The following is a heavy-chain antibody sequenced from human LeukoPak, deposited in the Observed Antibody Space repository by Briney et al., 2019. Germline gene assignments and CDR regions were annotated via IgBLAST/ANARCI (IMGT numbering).Heavy chain of an antibody. CDR2: IGISSGNT. Sequence: GGSLRLSCAASGFTFSDYSMNWVRQAPGKGLEWISYIGISSGNTKYADSVKGRFTISGDKAKNSPYLQMNSLRVEDTAVYYCARDYKYAFDNWGQGTLVTVSS. D-gene: IGHD5-24*01. CDR3: ARDYKYAFDN. J-gene: IGHJ4*02. CDR1: GFTFSDYS. V-gene: IGHV3-48*01.